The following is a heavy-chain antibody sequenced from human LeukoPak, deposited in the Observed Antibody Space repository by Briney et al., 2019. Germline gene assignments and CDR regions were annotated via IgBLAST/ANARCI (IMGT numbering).Heavy chain of an antibody. CDR1: GFTLSNYG. J-gene: IGHJ4*02. D-gene: IGHD1-20*01. CDR2: IRYDGSNK. Sequence: GGSLRLSCAASGFTLSNYGMHWVRQAPGKGLEWVAFIRYDGSNKHYADSVKGRFTISRDNSKNTLYLQVNSLRAEDTAVYYCAKDGNWNYFDYWGQGTLVTVSS. V-gene: IGHV3-30*02. CDR3: AKDGNWNYFDY.